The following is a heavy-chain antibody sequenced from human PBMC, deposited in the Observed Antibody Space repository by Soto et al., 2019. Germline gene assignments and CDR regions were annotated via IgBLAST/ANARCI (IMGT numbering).Heavy chain of an antibody. Sequence: GESLKISCNGSGYRFTNYWIGWVRQMPGKGLEWMGIIDPGDSDTRYSPSFQGQVTISVDKSISTAYLQWSSLKASDTAMYYCAARVGSSPLYYYGVDVWGQGTTVTVSS. CDR2: IDPGDSDT. J-gene: IGHJ6*02. V-gene: IGHV5-51*01. D-gene: IGHD3-10*01. CDR1: GYRFTNYW. CDR3: AARVGSSPLYYYGVDV.